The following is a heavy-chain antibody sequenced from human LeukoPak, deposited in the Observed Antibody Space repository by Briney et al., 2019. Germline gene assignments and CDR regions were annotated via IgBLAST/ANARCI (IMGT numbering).Heavy chain of an antibody. CDR1: GFSLSSSL. J-gene: IGHJ4*02. CDR3: ASYSSSTHDC. V-gene: IGHV3-48*02. D-gene: IGHD6-13*01. CDR2: ISSSSSTI. Sequence: SGGSLRLSRSAAGFSLSSSLLHAVRQAPGKGLEWVSYISSSSSTIYYADSVKGRFTISRDNAKNSLYLQMNSLRDEDTAVYYCASYSSSTHDCWGQRTLVTVSS.